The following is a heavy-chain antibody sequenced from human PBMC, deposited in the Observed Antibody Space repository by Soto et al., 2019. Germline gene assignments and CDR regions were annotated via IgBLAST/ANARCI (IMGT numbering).Heavy chain of an antibody. CDR1: GYTFTGYY. J-gene: IGHJ6*02. V-gene: IGHV1-2*02. D-gene: IGHD3-3*01. CDR3: ARDAAYYDFWSGYEGGYYYYGMDV. Sequence: PSVKVSCKASGYTFTGYYMHWVRQAPGQGLEWMGWINPNSGGTNYAQKFQGRVTMTRDTSISTAYMELSRLRSDDTAVYYCARDAAYYDFWSGYEGGYYYYGMDVWGQGTTVTVS. CDR2: INPNSGGT.